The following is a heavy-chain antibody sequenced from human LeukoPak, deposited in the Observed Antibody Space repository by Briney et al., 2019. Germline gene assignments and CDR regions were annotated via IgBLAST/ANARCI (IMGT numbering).Heavy chain of an antibody. D-gene: IGHD6-19*01. J-gene: IGHJ4*02. Sequence: GGSLRLSCAASGYTFSDHYMDWVRQAPGKGLKWVGRTRNKANSYTTEYAASVKGRFTISRDDSKNSLYLQMTSLKTEDTAVYYCARGPGVAADFNFVYWGQGTLVTVSS. V-gene: IGHV3-72*01. CDR2: TRNKANSYTT. CDR3: ARGPGVAADFNFVY. CDR1: GYTFSDHY.